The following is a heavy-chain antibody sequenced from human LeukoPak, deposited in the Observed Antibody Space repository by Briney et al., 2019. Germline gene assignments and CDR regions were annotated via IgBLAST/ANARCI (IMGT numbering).Heavy chain of an antibody. D-gene: IGHD1-1*01. V-gene: IGHV4-59*01. J-gene: IGHJ4*02. Sequence: SETLSLTCSVSGGSISSYDWNWIRQTPGKGLQWIRYTHYSGSTNYNPSLKSRVSISVDTSKNQFSLKLSPVTATDTALYYCARGNAYNWRVDFWGQGTLVTVSS. CDR2: THYSGST. CDR3: ARGNAYNWRVDF. CDR1: GGSISSYD.